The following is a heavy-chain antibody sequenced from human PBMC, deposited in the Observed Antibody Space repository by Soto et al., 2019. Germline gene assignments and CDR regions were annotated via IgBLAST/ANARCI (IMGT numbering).Heavy chain of an antibody. CDR2: IIGSGTST. CDR1: GLTVGTGV. Sequence: GSLRLCWGASGLTVGTGVMSWVRQAPGKGLEWVSTIIGSGTSTYYADSVKGRFTISRDNSRNTLYLQLNSLRAEDTAVYYCAKPDSWGQGTLVTVSS. CDR3: AKPDS. J-gene: IGHJ4*02. V-gene: IGHV3-23*01.